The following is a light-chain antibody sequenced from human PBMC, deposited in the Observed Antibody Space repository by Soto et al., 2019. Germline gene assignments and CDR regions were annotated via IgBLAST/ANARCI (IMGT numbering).Light chain of an antibody. V-gene: IGKV3-20*01. Sequence: EIVLTQSPGTLSLSPGERATLSCRASQSVISNYLAWYQQRPGQPPRLLIYGASTRATGIPDRFSGSGSGTDFTLTISSLQPDDFATYYCQHYNSYSEAFGQGTKVDIK. CDR1: QSVISNY. CDR2: GAS. CDR3: QHYNSYSEA. J-gene: IGKJ1*01.